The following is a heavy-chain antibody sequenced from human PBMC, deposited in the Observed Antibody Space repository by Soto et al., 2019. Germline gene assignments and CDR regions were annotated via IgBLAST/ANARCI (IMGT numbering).Heavy chain of an antibody. Sequence: SETLSLTCGVHSGPFSGFFWSWIRQSPGKGLEWIGEFNPGGSTNYNPSLKSRLTISADRSTSQVSLRLTSVTAADAAVYFCAGSAASFGGASYLGAWGQGTLVTVSS. CDR1: SGPFSGFF. CDR3: AGSAASFGGASYLGA. J-gene: IGHJ5*02. D-gene: IGHD1-26*01. V-gene: IGHV4-34*01. CDR2: FNPGGST.